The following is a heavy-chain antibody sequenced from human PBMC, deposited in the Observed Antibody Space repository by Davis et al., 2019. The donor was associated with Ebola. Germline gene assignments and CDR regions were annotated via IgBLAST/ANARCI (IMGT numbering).Heavy chain of an antibody. J-gene: IGHJ1*01. D-gene: IGHD2-15*01. CDR2: IKSDGTAT. V-gene: IGHV3-74*01. Sequence: GESLKISCAASGFSFSSYWMHWVRQAPGKGLVWVSNIKSDGTATNYADSVKGRFTISRDNAKNTLHLQMNNLRAEDTAVFYCVRGGSATAYWGQGTPVTVSS. CDR3: VRGGSATAY. CDR1: GFSFSSYW.